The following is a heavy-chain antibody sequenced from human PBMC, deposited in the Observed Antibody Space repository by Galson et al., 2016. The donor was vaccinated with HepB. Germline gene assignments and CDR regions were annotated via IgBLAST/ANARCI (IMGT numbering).Heavy chain of an antibody. Sequence: SLRLSCAVSGFTFINYAMSWVRQAPGKGLEWVSDISGSGTSTDYADSVKGRFTISRDNSKNTLYLQMNSLRAEDTAIYYCAKELAMTGTYFQYWGQGTLVTVSS. D-gene: IGHD6-19*01. J-gene: IGHJ1*01. V-gene: IGHV3-23*01. CDR2: ISGSGTST. CDR1: GFTFINYA. CDR3: AKELAMTGTYFQY.